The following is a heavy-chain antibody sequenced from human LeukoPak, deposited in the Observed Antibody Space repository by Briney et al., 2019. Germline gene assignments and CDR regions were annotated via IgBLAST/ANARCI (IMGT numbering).Heavy chain of an antibody. J-gene: IGHJ4*02. Sequence: ASVKVSCKASGYTFTSYYMHWVRQAPGQGLEWMGIINPSGGSTSYAQKFQGRVTMTRDTSTSTVYMELSSLRSEDTAVYYCARAPSRDGNRVVFPSQFDYWGQGTLVTVSS. D-gene: IGHD3-22*01. V-gene: IGHV1-46*01. CDR2: INPSGGST. CDR1: GYTFTSYY. CDR3: ARAPSRDGNRVVFPSQFDY.